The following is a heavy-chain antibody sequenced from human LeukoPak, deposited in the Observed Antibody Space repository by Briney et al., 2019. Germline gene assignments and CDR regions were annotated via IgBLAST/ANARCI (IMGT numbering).Heavy chain of an antibody. CDR3: ARGLGSFDY. V-gene: IGHV4-59*01. Sequence: SETLSLTCTVSGGSISSYYWSWIRQPPGKGLEWIGYIYYSGSTNYNPSLKSRVTISVDTSKNQSSLKLSSVTAADTAVYYCARGLGSFDYWGQGTLVTVSS. CDR1: GGSISSYY. J-gene: IGHJ4*02. CDR2: IYYSGST. D-gene: IGHD3-10*01.